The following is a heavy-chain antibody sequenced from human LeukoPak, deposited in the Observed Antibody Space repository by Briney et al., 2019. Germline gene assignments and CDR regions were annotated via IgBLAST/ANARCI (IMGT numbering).Heavy chain of an antibody. CDR2: IHYSGST. V-gene: IGHV4-39*07. CDR3: ARGGSSWYRNWFDP. Sequence: SETLSLTCTVSGGSISSSSYYWGWIRQPPGKGLEWIGSIHYSGSTNYNPSLKSRVTISVDTSKNQFSLKLSSVTAADTAVYYCARGGSSWYRNWFDPWGQGTLVTVSS. D-gene: IGHD6-13*01. J-gene: IGHJ5*02. CDR1: GGSISSSSYY.